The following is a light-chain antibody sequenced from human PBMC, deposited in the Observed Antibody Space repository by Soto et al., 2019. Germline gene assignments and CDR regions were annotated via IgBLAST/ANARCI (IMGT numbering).Light chain of an antibody. CDR2: GAS. CDR1: QSVRTN. J-gene: IGKJ1*01. V-gene: IGKV3-15*01. Sequence: EVLLTQSPATLSVSAGGTVTLSCRASQSVRTNVAWYQQIPGQAPRLLVYGASTRATGVPARFTGSGSGIEFSLTISSLLSEDSAFYYCQQYFNWPLTWTFGPGTKVDIK. CDR3: QQYFNWPLTWT.